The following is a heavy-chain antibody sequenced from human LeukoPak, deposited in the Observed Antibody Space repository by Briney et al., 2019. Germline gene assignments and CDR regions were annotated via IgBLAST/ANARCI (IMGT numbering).Heavy chain of an antibody. CDR2: ISSSGSYI. V-gene: IGHV3-21*01. Sequence: GGSLRLSCAASRFTFSSYSMNWVRQAPGKGLEWVSSISSSGSYIYYADSVKGRFTISRDNAKNSLYLQMNSLRAEDTAVYYCGTGGPWGNPDYYYYYMDVWGKGTTVTVSS. J-gene: IGHJ6*03. CDR3: GTGGPWGNPDYYYYYMDV. D-gene: IGHD4-23*01. CDR1: RFTFSSYS.